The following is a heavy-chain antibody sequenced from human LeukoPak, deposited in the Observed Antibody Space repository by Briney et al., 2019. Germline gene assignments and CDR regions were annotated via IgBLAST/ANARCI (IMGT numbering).Heavy chain of an antibody. CDR1: GSTFSSYW. J-gene: IGHJ4*02. D-gene: IGHD6-13*01. CDR3: ARESGGIAAAGDYYFDY. Sequence: PGGSLRLSCAASGSTFSSYWMSWVRQAPGKGLEWVANIKQDGSEKYYVDSVKGRFTISRDNAKNSLYLQMNSLGAEDTAVYYCARESGGIAAAGDYYFDYWGQGTLVTVSS. CDR2: IKQDGSEK. V-gene: IGHV3-7*03.